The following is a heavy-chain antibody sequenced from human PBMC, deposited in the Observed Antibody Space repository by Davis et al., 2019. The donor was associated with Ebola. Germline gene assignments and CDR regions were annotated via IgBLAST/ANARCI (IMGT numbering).Heavy chain of an antibody. Sequence: MPSETLSLTCTVSGGSISSRSYYWGWIRQPPGKGLEWIGSIYYSGSTYYNPSLKSRVTISVDTSKNQFSLKLSSVTAADTAVYYCAIHQGALWFGELSLDYWGQGTLVTVSS. D-gene: IGHD3-10*01. CDR2: IYYSGST. V-gene: IGHV4-39*01. CDR1: GGSISSRSYY. J-gene: IGHJ4*02. CDR3: AIHQGALWFGELSLDY.